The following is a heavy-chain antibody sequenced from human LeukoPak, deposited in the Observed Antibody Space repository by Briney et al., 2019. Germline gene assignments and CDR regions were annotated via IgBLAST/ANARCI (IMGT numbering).Heavy chain of an antibody. J-gene: IGHJ6*02. D-gene: IGHD3-3*01. CDR3: ARDQVDDSYGMDV. CDR2: IYYSGST. CDR1: GVSISSYY. V-gene: IGHV4-59*01. Sequence: PSETLSLTCTVSGVSISSYYWSWIRQPPGKGLEWIGYIYYSGSTNYNPSLKSRVTISVDTSKNQFSLKLSSVTAADTAVYYCARDQVDDSYGMDVWGQGTTVTVSS.